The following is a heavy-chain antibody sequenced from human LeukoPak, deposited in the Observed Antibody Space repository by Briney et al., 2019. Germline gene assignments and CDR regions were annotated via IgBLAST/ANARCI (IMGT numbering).Heavy chain of an antibody. CDR1: GFAFSGLS. CDR2: ISGYNCKK. J-gene: IGHJ1*01. CDR3: ARGQLHEY. Sequence: GGSLRLSCAASGFAFSGLSMNWVRQAPGKGLEGVPFISGYNCKKYYAASVNGRFTISRDNAKNSLYLQMNSLRDEDTAVYYCARGQLHEYWGQGTLVIVSS. D-gene: IGHD5-24*01. V-gene: IGHV3-21*04.